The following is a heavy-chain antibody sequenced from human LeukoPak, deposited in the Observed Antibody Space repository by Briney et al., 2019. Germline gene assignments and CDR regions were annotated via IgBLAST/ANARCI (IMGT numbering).Heavy chain of an antibody. D-gene: IGHD5-12*01. CDR2: INQDGSEK. CDR1: GFTFSNYW. CDR3: ARGGYSGLNFDY. J-gene: IGHJ4*02. V-gene: IGHV3-7*03. Sequence: GGSLRLSCAASGFTFSNYWMSWVRQAPGKGLEWVANINQDGSEKYYVDSVKGRFTVSRDNAKNSLYLQMNRLRAEDRAVYYCARGGYSGLNFDYWGQGTLVTVSS.